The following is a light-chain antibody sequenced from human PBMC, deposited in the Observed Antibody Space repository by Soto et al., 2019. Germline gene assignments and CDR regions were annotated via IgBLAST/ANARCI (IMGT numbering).Light chain of an antibody. CDR2: SNN. CDR3: AAWDDNLNGVL. V-gene: IGLV1-44*01. J-gene: IGLJ2*01. CDR1: SSNIGSKT. Sequence: QSVLTQPPSASGTPGQRVTISCSGSSSNIGSKTVNWYQQLPGAAPKLLIYSNNQRPSGVPDRISGSKSGTSASLAISGLQSEDEADYYCAAWDDNLNGVLFGGGTQLTVL.